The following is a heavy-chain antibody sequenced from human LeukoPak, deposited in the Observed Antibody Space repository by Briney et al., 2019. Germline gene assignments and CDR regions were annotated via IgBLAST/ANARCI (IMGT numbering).Heavy chain of an antibody. CDR1: GFTFSSYA. CDR2: ISYDGSNK. CDR3: ARVRLLYCTTTSCPFDP. V-gene: IGHV3-30-3*01. J-gene: IGHJ5*02. Sequence: GRSLRLSCAASGFTFSSYAMHWVRQAPGKGLEWVAGISYDGSNKYYTDSVKGRFTISRDNSKNTLYLQMNSLRAEDTAMYYCARVRLLYCTTTSCPFDPWGQGTLVTVSS. D-gene: IGHD2-2*01.